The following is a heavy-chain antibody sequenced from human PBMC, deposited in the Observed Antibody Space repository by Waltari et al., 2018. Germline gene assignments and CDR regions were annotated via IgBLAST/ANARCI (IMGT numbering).Heavy chain of an antibody. CDR3: AKELERKPYYYYGWDV. Sequence: EMHLLESGGSLAQPGDSLRLSCAASGSTFSASSMAWVRQAPGKGLEWVSTISNSDDTTYYAESVKGRFTISRDNSKSTLFLQMNSLRADDTAIYYCAKELERKPYYYYGWDVWGQGTTVTVSS. CDR1: GSTFSASS. D-gene: IGHD1-1*01. CDR2: ISNSDDTT. V-gene: IGHV3-23*01. J-gene: IGHJ6*02.